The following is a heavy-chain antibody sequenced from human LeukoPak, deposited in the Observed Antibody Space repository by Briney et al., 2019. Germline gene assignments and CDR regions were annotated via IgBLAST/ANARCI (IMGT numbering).Heavy chain of an antibody. V-gene: IGHV3-53*01. CDR2: IHRDDKT. CDR3: GREVISTPSYFDY. J-gene: IGHJ4*02. CDR1: GFTVSSSF. Sequence: GGSLRLSCAASGFTVSSSFIYWVRRAPGKGLEWVSFIHRDDKTYYADSVKGRFTMSRDSSKNTLYLQMNSLGADDTAVYYCGREVISTPSYFDYWGQGILVTVSS. D-gene: IGHD2-2*01.